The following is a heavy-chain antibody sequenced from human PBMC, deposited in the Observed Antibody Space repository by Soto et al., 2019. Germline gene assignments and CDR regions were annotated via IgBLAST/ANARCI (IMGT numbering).Heavy chain of an antibody. CDR1: GLTFSNYW. J-gene: IGHJ4*02. CDR2: INGRWAYR. D-gene: IGHD2-15*01. V-gene: IGHV3-74*01. Sequence: GGSLRLSCAASGLTFSNYWMHSVRQVPGKGLVWVSRINGRWAYRSYADFAEGRFTISRDNAKNTVYLQMNGLRADDTSVYYCARDFTPAETRGDDFDYWGRGTLVTVSS. CDR3: ARDFTPAETRGDDFDY.